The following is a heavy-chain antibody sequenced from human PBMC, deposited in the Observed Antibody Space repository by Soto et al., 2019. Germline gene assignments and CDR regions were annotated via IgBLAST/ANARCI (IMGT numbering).Heavy chain of an antibody. CDR2: IYPGDSDT. D-gene: IGHD3-16*02. CDR1: GYSFTSYW. CDR3: ARQVITFGGVIVTHFDY. Sequence: GESLKISCKGSGYSFTSYWIGWVRQMPGKGLEWMGIIYPGDSDTRYSPSFQGQVTISADKSISTAYLQWSSLKASDTAMYYCARQVITFGGVIVTHFDYWGQGTLVTVSS. V-gene: IGHV5-51*01. J-gene: IGHJ4*02.